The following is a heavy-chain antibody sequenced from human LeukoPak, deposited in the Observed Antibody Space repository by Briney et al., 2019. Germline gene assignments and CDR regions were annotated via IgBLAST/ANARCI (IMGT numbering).Heavy chain of an antibody. CDR2: INHSGST. V-gene: IGHV4-34*01. D-gene: IGHD2-2*01. CDR3: ARVGDIVVVPAAMRANYYYYYMDV. J-gene: IGHJ6*03. Sequence: SETLSLTCAVYGGSFSGYYWSWIRQPPGKGLEWIGEINHSGSTNYNPSLKSRVTISVDTSKNQFSLKLSSVTAADTAVYYCARVGDIVVVPAAMRANYYYYYMDVWGKGTTVTVSS. CDR1: GGSFSGYY.